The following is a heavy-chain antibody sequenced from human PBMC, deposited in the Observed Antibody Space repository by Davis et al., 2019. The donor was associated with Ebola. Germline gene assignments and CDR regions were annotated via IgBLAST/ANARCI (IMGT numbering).Heavy chain of an antibody. Sequence: ASVKVSCKASGYTFTSYVIHWVRQAPGKRLEWLGWINAGNGNTKYSQKFQARVTITMDTSARTAYMELSSLRSEDTAVYYCAREGGLVRGVVISWQNGMDVWGQGTTVTVSS. CDR1: GYTFTSYV. CDR2: INAGNGNT. D-gene: IGHD3-10*01. J-gene: IGHJ6*02. CDR3: AREGGLVRGVVISWQNGMDV. V-gene: IGHV1-3*01.